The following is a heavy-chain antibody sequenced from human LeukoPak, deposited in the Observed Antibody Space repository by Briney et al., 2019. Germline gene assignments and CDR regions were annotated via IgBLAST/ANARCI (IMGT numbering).Heavy chain of an antibody. Sequence: SQTLSLTCAISGDSVSSNNGAWNWIRQSPSRGLEWLGRTYYRSKWYNDYAGSLMSRITISLDTSKNQFSLQVYSVTPEDTAVYYCARDVGTTGWHTYDFWGQGTLVTVSS. D-gene: IGHD3-9*01. J-gene: IGHJ4*02. V-gene: IGHV6-1*01. CDR3: ARDVGTTGWHTYDF. CDR1: GDSVSSNNGA. CDR2: TYYRSKWYN.